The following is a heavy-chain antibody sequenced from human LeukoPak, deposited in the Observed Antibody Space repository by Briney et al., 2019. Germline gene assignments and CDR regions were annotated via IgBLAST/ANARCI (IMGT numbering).Heavy chain of an antibody. V-gene: IGHV4-59*01. CDR2: IYYSGST. J-gene: IGHJ4*02. CDR3: ARLLAYGSGGEAFDY. CDR1: GGSISSYY. D-gene: IGHD3-10*01. Sequence: SETLSLTCTVSGGSISSYYWSWIRQPPGKGLEWIGYIYYSGSTNYNPSLKSRVTISVDTSKNQFSLKLSSVTAADTAVYYCARLLAYGSGGEAFDYWGQGALVTVSS.